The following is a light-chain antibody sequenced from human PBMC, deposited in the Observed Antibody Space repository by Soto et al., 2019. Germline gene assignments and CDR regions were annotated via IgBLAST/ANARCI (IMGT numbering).Light chain of an antibody. CDR1: QNITTY. J-gene: IGKJ3*01. CDR3: QQSSSTPPLT. V-gene: IGKV1-39*01. CDR2: AAS. Sequence: DIQMTQSPSSLSASVGDRVTITCRASQNITTYLNWYQQKLGKVPKLLIYAASSLQSGVPSRFSADGSGTDFTLTISSLQLEDFATYYCQQSSSTPPLTFGPGTKVDIK.